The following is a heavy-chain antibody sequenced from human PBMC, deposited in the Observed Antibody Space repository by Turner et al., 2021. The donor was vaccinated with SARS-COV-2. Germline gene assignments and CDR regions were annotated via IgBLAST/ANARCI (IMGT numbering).Heavy chain of an antibody. V-gene: IGHV1-24*01. J-gene: IGHJ6*02. D-gene: IGHD3-3*01. CDR2: FNPEKGEA. CDR1: GSSLRQLS. CDR3: TKDIADYDFWGGQVGGGYGMDV. Sequence: QVQLLQSGAEVRKPGASVKVSCKVSGSSLRQLSIHWVRQAPGKGLGGMGGFNPEKGEAINPQKLEDRVTMMEDSSITPAYMGLSSLKSDDTAVYYCTKDIADYDFWGGQVGGGYGMDVWGQGTTVTVSS.